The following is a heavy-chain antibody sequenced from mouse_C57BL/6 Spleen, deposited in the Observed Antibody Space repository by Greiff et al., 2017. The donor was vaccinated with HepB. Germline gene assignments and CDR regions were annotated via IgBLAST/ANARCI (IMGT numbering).Heavy chain of an antibody. D-gene: IGHD1-1*01. CDR3: ARSPYYYGSSYGAMDY. CDR2: ISYSGST. V-gene: IGHV3-8*01. J-gene: IGHJ4*01. Sequence: EVKVEESGPGLAKPSQTLSLTCSVTGYSITSDYWNWIRKFPGNKLEYMGYISYSGSTYYNPSLKSRNSITRDTSKNQCYLQLNSVTTEDTATYYCARSPYYYGSSYGAMDYWGQGTSVTVSS. CDR1: GYSITSDY.